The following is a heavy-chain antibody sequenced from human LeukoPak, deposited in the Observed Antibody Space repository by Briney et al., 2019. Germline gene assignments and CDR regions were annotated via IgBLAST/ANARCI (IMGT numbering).Heavy chain of an antibody. CDR1: GGTFSSYA. D-gene: IGHD1-26*01. V-gene: IGHV1-69*05. Sequence: RASVTVSCKASGGTFSSYAISWVRQAPGQGLEWMGGIIPIFGTANYAQKFQGRVTITTDESTSTAYMELSSLGSEDTAVYYCARDGRGGSSLPWFDPWGQGTLVTGSS. CDR2: IIPIFGTA. CDR3: ARDGRGGSSLPWFDP. J-gene: IGHJ5*02.